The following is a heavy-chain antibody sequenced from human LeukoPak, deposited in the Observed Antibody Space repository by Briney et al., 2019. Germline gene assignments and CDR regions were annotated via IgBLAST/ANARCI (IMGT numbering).Heavy chain of an antibody. V-gene: IGHV1-18*01. CDR2: ISAYNGNT. CDR1: GYTFTSYG. Sequence: ASVKVSCKASGYTFTSYGISWVRQAPGQGLEWMGWISAYNGNTNYAQKLQGRVTMTTDTSTSTAYMELRSLRSDDTAVYYCARGDSRVLRFSDAFDIWGQGTMVTVSS. CDR3: ARGDSRVLRFSDAFDI. D-gene: IGHD3-3*01. J-gene: IGHJ3*02.